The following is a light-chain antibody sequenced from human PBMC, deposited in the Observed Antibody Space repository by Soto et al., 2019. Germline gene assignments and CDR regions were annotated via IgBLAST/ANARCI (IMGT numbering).Light chain of an antibody. CDR1: QDISND. CDR3: LQHNSYPPT. V-gene: IGKV1-17*01. CDR2: AAS. J-gene: IGKJ1*01. Sequence: DIRMTQSPSSLSASVGDRVTITCRASQDISNDLGWYQQKPGTAPKRLIYAASSLQSGVPSRFSDSGSGTAFTLTISSRQPEDFATYYCLQHNSYPPTFGQGTKVDIK.